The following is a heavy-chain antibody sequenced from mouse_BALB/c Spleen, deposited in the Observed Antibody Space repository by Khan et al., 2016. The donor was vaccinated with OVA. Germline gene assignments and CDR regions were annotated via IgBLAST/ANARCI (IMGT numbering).Heavy chain of an antibody. CDR2: ISTYSGNT. Sequence: QVQLQQPGPELVRPGVSVKISCKGSGYTFTDYAMYWAKQSHAESLEWIGLISTYSGNTNYNQKFKGKATMTVDKSSTTAYMELARLTSEDSAIYYCARPAYDGYYDYWGQGTTLTVSS. CDR3: ARPAYDGYYDY. V-gene: IGHV1S137*01. D-gene: IGHD2-3*01. J-gene: IGHJ2*01. CDR1: GYTFTDYA.